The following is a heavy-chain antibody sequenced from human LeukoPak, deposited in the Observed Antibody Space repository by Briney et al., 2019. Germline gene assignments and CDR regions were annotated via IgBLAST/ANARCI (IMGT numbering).Heavy chain of an antibody. J-gene: IGHJ6*03. V-gene: IGHV5-51*01. Sequence: GESLKISCKGSGYSFTRYWIAWVRQMPGKGLEWMGIIYPGDSDTRYSPSFQGQVTISADKSISTAYLQWSSLKASDTAMYYCARRGSQSQTYYYYYYMDVWGKGTTVTVSS. CDR3: ARRGSQSQTYYYYYYMDV. D-gene: IGHD2-15*01. CDR2: IYPGDSDT. CDR1: GYSFTRYW.